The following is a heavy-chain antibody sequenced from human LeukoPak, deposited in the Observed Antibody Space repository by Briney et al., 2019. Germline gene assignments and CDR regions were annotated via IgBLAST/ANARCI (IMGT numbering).Heavy chain of an antibody. CDR3: AKEFNRGLPDY. J-gene: IGHJ4*02. CDR1: GFSFRNYA. D-gene: IGHD2-21*01. Sequence: GGSLRLSCAASGFSFRNYAMSWVRQAPGKGLEWVSAIGSSGGGTYYADSVKGRFTISRDNSKNTLYVQMSSLRAEDTAVYYCAKEFNRGLPDYWGQGTLVTVPS. CDR2: IGSSGGGT. V-gene: IGHV3-23*01.